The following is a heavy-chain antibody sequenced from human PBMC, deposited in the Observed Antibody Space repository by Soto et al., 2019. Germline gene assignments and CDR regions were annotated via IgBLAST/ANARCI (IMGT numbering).Heavy chain of an antibody. J-gene: IGHJ3*02. Sequence: EVQLVESGGGLVQPGGSLRLSCVGSGFTFSDYEMNWVRQAPGKGLEWVSYISSSGSTIYYADSVKGRFTISRDNAKNSLYLQMNSLRAEDTAVYYCARERMTTENPWAFDIWGQGTMVTVSS. V-gene: IGHV3-48*03. CDR3: ARERMTTENPWAFDI. D-gene: IGHD4-17*01. CDR2: ISSSGSTI. CDR1: GFTFSDYE.